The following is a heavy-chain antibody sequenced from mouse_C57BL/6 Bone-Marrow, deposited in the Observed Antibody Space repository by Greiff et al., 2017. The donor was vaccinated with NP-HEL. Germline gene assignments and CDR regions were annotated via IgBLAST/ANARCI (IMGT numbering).Heavy chain of an antibody. V-gene: IGHV7-3*01. CDR3: ARPGLRRGYFDV. Sequence: EVMLVESGGGLVQPGGSLSLSCAASGFTFTDYYMSWVRQPPGKALEWLGFIRNKANGYTTEYSASVKGRFTISRDNSQSILYLQMKALRAEDSATYYCARPGLRRGYFDVWGTGTTVTVSS. D-gene: IGHD2-4*01. J-gene: IGHJ1*03. CDR2: IRNKANGYTT. CDR1: GFTFTDYY.